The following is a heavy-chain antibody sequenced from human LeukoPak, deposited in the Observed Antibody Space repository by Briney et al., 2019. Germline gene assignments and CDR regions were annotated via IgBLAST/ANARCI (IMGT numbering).Heavy chain of an antibody. Sequence: PSHTLSLTCTVSGRSISSYYWSWIRQPPGKGLEWIGYINYSGSTNYNPSLKSRVTMSVDTSKNQFSLKLSSVTAADTAMYYCAREGRQDYVYFDNWGQGSLVTVSS. CDR3: AREGRQDYVYFDN. CDR1: GRSISSYY. V-gene: IGHV4-59*01. J-gene: IGHJ4*02. D-gene: IGHD4-17*01. CDR2: INYSGST.